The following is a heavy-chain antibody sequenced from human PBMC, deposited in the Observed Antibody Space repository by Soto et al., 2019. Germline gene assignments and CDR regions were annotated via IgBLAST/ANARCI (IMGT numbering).Heavy chain of an antibody. J-gene: IGHJ4*02. V-gene: IGHV4-59*01. CDR1: GTSIIAYY. CDR2: ISYRGST. Sequence: SETLSLTCNVSGTSIIAYYWTWIRQPPGKALEWIGYISYRGSTKYNPSLKSRVAISLDTSRNQFSLKLTPVTASDTAIYFCARDPELHGLDYWGQETLVTVSS. CDR3: ARDPELHGLDY. D-gene: IGHD2-21*01.